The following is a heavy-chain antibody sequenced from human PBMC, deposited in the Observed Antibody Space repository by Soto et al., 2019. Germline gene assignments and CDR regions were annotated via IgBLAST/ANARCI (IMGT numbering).Heavy chain of an antibody. CDR3: ARASGCSGDSCAFDP. Sequence: SETLSLTCTVSGGSISTYYWSWIRQPPGKGLEWIGYIYYTGSTNYNPSLKSRVTISVDTSKNQFSLKLSSVTAADTAVYYCARASGCSGDSCAFDPWGQGALVTVSS. D-gene: IGHD2-15*01. J-gene: IGHJ5*02. V-gene: IGHV4-59*01. CDR2: IYYTGST. CDR1: GGSISTYY.